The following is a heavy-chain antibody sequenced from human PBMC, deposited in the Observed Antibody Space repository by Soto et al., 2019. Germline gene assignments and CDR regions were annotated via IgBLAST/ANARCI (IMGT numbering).Heavy chain of an antibody. CDR2: ISSSSSTI. V-gene: IGHV3-48*01. D-gene: IGHD3-22*01. CDR3: SKDPHYDATSADIDY. CDR1: GFTFSTYS. Sequence: GGSLRLSCAASGFTFSTYSMNWVRQAPGKGLEWVSYISSSSSTIFYTDSVKGRFTISRDNSKNTLYLQMNSLRAEDTAVYYCSKDPHYDATSADIDYRGQRTLVTVSS. J-gene: IGHJ4*02.